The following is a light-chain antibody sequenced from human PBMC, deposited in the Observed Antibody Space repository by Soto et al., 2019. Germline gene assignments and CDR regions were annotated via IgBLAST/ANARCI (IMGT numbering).Light chain of an antibody. V-gene: IGKV3-11*01. CDR2: DAS. CDR1: QSVSSY. CDR3: QQRRNT. Sequence: IVLTQSPATLSLSPGERATLSCRASQSVSSYLAWYQQKPGQAPRLLIYDASNRAPGIPARFSGSGSGTDFTLTISSLEPEDFAVYYCQQRRNTFGQGTKLEIK. J-gene: IGKJ2*01.